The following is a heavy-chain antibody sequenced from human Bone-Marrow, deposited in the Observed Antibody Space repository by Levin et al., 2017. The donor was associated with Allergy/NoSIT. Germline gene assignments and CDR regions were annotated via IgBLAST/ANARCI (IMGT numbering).Heavy chain of an antibody. CDR1: GFTFSSYA. CDR2: ISGSGGST. J-gene: IGHJ4*02. CDR3: AKSREWLPRRALDY. D-gene: IGHD5-12*01. V-gene: IGHV3-23*01. Sequence: GESLKISCAASGFTFSSYAMSWVRQAPGKGLEWVSAISGSGGSTYYADSVKGRFTISRDNSKNTLYLQMNSLRAEDTAVYYCAKSREWLPRRALDYWGQGTLVTVSS.